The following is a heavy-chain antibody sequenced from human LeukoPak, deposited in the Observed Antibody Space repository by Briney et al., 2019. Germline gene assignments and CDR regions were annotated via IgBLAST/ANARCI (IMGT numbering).Heavy chain of an antibody. CDR3: ARYSDYHRYFDY. V-gene: IGHV1-69*01. J-gene: IGHJ4*02. CDR2: IIPIFGTA. CDR1: GGTFSSYA. Sequence: SVNVSFKASGGTFSSYAISWVRQAPGQGLEWMGGIIPIFGTANYAQKFQGRVTITADESTSTAYMELSSLRSEDTAVYYCARYSDYHRYFDYWGQGTLVTVSS. D-gene: IGHD2-15*01.